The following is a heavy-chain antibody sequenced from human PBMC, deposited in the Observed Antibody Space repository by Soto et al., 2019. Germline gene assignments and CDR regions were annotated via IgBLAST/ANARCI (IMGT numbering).Heavy chain of an antibody. CDR1: RGTFNNYV. J-gene: IGHJ4*02. Sequence: QVQLVQSGAEVKKPGSSVKVSCKASRGTFNNYVLTWVRQAPGQGLEWMGGIIPVSATTNYAPKFQGRLTITADEATNTAYMELSSLITDDTAVYYCASSYGTSWYGDYWGQGTLVTVSS. V-gene: IGHV1-69*01. CDR3: ASSYGTSWYGDY. CDR2: IIPVSATT. D-gene: IGHD6-13*01.